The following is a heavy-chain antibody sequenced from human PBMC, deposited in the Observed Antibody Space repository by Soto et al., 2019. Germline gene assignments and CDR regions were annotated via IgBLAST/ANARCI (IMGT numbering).Heavy chain of an antibody. J-gene: IGHJ4*02. CDR1: GYSFTIYW. V-gene: IGHV3-74*01. D-gene: IGHD1-26*01. CDR3: GTTFEY. Sequence: GESLKISCKGSGYSFTIYWMHWVRQVPGEGLVWVSSINNDGSRTWYADSVRGRIAMSRDNARNLVYLQMNSLRAEDTAVYYCGTTFEYWGQGALVTVSS. CDR2: INNDGSRT.